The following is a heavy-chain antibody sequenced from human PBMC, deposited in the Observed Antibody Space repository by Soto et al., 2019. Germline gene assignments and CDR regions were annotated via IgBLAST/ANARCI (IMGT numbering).Heavy chain of an antibody. V-gene: IGHV3-21*01. CDR1: GFTFSSYS. Sequence: GGSLRLSCAASGFTFSSYSMNWVRQAPGKGLEWVSSISSSSSYIYYADSVKGRFTTSRDNAKNSLYLQMNSLRAEDTAVYYCAREQGFGEYYYGMDVWGQGTTVTVSS. CDR2: ISSSSSYI. D-gene: IGHD3-10*01. J-gene: IGHJ6*02. CDR3: AREQGFGEYYYGMDV.